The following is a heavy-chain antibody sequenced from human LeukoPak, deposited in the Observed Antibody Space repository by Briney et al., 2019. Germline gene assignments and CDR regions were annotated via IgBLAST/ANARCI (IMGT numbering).Heavy chain of an antibody. CDR3: ATHRRSGSGGSENAFEI. V-gene: IGHV4-39*01. Sequence: PSETLSLTCTVSGDSTSSSTYYWDWIRQAPGKGLEWIGNIYDSGTTHHNPSLKSRVTISGDTSKNQFSLKLNSVTAADTAIYYCATHRRSGSGGSENAFEIWGQGTMVTVSS. CDR1: GDSTSSSTYY. CDR2: IYDSGTT. J-gene: IGHJ3*02. D-gene: IGHD5-12*01.